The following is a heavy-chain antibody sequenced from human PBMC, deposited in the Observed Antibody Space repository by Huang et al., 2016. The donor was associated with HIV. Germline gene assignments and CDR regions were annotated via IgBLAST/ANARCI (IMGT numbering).Heavy chain of an antibody. CDR1: GDFISSTNYY. CDR3: ASQHIGAAATWF. D-gene: IGHD6-13*01. CDR2: VYQRGST. V-gene: IGHV4-39*01. Sequence: QLQLQESGPGQVKPSETLSLTCTVSGDFISSTNYYWGWIRQSPGKGLEWVGSVYQRGSTNDTPSLKSRVTLSVDTSRNQCSLRLNSVTAADTAVYYCASQHIGAAATWFWGRGTQVAVSS. J-gene: IGHJ4*02.